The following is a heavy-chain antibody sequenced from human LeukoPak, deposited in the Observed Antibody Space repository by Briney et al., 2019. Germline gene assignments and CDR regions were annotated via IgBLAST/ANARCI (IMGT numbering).Heavy chain of an antibody. J-gene: IGHJ6*02. CDR2: IYYSGST. CDR1: GDSISSYY. D-gene: IGHD5-18*01. Sequence: SETLSLTCTVSGDSISSYYWSWIRQPPGKGLEWIGYIYYSGSTNYNPSLKSRVTISVDTSKNQFSLKLSSVTAADTAVYYCARGPTGYSYGGYYYYGMDVWGQGTTVTVSS. V-gene: IGHV4-59*12. CDR3: ARGPTGYSYGGYYYYGMDV.